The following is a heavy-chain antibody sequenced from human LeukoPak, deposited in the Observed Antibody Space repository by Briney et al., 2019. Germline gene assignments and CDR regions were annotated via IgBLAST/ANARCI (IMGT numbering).Heavy chain of an antibody. D-gene: IGHD3-22*01. V-gene: IGHV3-53*01. CDR3: AGVTSNYYDSSGYHGDAFDI. Sequence: PGGSLRLSCAASGFTVSSNYMSWVRQAPGKGLERVSVIYSGGSTYYADSVKGRFTISRDNSKNTLYLQMNSLRAEDTAVYYCAGVTSNYYDSSGYHGDAFDIWGQGTMVTVSS. CDR1: GFTVSSNY. J-gene: IGHJ3*02. CDR2: IYSGGST.